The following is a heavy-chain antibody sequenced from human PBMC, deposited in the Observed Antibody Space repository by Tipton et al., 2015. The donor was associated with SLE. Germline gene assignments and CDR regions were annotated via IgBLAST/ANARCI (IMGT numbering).Heavy chain of an antibody. CDR1: GGSISNSY. CDR2: FYHRGTT. J-gene: IGHJ4*02. V-gene: IGHV4-59*08. CDR3: ARSSSVRTLLWPTFAY. Sequence: PGLVKPSETLSLTCTVSGGSISNSYWGWIRQSPGKGLEWIGNFYHRGTTYYNPSLKSRVTISADTSKNHLSLKLTSVTAADTAVYFCARSSSVRTLLWPTFAYWGQGTLATVSS. D-gene: IGHD2/OR15-2a*01.